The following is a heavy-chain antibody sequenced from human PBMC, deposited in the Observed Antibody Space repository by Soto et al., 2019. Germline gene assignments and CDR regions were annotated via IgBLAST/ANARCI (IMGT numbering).Heavy chain of an antibody. CDR1: GYDFTTYG. J-gene: IGHJ4*02. D-gene: IGHD1-1*01. CDR2: ISAHNGNT. V-gene: IGHV1-18*01. CDR3: ARGRYGDY. Sequence: QVHLVPSGAEVKKPGASVKVSCKGSGYDFTTYGITWVRPAPGQGLECMAWISAHNGNTDYAQKVQGRVTVTRDTSTSTAYMELRSLRSDDTAVYYCARGRYGDYWGQGALVTVSS.